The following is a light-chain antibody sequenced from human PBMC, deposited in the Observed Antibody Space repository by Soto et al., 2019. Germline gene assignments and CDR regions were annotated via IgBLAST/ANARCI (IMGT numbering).Light chain of an antibody. CDR3: QQYNNWPRT. Sequence: VLPQSPGTLSLSPGARAPLSGTASQSVSSKYLAWYHQKPGQAPRLLIYGASTRATGIPARFSGSGSGTEFTLTINSLQSEDFAVYYCQQYNNWPRTFGQGTKVDIK. CDR1: QSVSSKY. CDR2: GAS. J-gene: IGKJ1*01. V-gene: IGKV3-15*01.